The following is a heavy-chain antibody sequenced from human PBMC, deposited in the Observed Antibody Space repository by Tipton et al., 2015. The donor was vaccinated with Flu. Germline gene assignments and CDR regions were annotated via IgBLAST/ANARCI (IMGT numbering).Heavy chain of an antibody. CDR2: IYHSGST. J-gene: IGHJ4*02. CDR3: ARHTGDSVRGVIDY. CDR1: GYSIRSAYY. D-gene: IGHD3-10*02. V-gene: IGHV4-38-2*01. Sequence: TLSLTCSVSGYSIRSAYYWGWVRQPPGKGLEWIGTIYHSGSTYYNPSLKSRLTMSVDTSKNQFSLKLSSVTAADTAVYYCARHTGDSVRGVIDYWGQGTLVTVSS.